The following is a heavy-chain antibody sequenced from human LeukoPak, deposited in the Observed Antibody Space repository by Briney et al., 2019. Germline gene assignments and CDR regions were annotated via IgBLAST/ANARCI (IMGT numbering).Heavy chain of an antibody. CDR1: EFSFSSSW. Sequence: PGGSLRLSCVASEFSFSSSWTSWVRQAPGKGLEWVANMNQDGTTQNYVDSLRGRSTISRTNAKNSRYLNMNSLRTEDTAVYYCARDRGYSAFDYWGQGTLVTVSS. J-gene: IGHJ4*02. V-gene: IGHV3-7*01. CDR2: MNQDGTTQ. D-gene: IGHD1-1*01. CDR3: ARDRGYSAFDY.